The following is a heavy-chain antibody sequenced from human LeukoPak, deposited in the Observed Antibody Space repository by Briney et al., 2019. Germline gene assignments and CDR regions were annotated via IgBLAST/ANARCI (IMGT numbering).Heavy chain of an antibody. Sequence: GGSLRLSGAASGFTFSSYSMNWVRQAPGKWLEWVSSISSSSSYIYYADSVKGRFTISRDNAKNSLYLQMNSLRAEDTAVYYCARDKVPAGYWGQGTLVTVSS. CDR1: GFTFSSYS. J-gene: IGHJ4*02. CDR2: ISSSSSYI. V-gene: IGHV3-21*01. CDR3: ARDKVPAGY.